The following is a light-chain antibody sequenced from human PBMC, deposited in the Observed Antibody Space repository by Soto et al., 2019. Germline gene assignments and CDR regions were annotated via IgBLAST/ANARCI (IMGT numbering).Light chain of an antibody. CDR1: QNVANY. J-gene: IGKJ5*01. Sequence: EIVLTQSPATLSLSPGERATLSCRASQNVANYLDWYQQKPGQAPRLLIYESSNRATGIAARFSGSGSGTDFTLTITRLEPEDSAVYFCQQYTGPPTTFGQGTRLEI. CDR3: QQYTGPPTT. CDR2: ESS. V-gene: IGKV3-11*01.